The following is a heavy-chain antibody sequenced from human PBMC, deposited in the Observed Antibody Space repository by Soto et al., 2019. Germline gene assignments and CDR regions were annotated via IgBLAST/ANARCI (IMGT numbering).Heavy chain of an antibody. D-gene: IGHD3-3*01. CDR2: ISYDSDTI. CDR1: GFTFGTYS. V-gene: IGHV3-48*02. CDR3: ASLYYDYV. J-gene: IGHJ6*03. Sequence: GGSLRLSCAGSGFTFGTYSMNWVRQAAGKGLEWIAYISYDSDTIQYADSVKGRFTISRYNAKNSLYLQMNSLRDEETAVYYCASLYYDYVWGTGTTVT.